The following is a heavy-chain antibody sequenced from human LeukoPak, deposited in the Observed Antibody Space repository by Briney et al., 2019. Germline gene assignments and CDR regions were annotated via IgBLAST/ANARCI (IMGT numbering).Heavy chain of an antibody. CDR1: GFTFSSYG. D-gene: IGHD3-16*02. CDR3: AKVSYDYVWGSYRSHFDY. V-gene: IGHV3-30*02. Sequence: PGGSLRLSCAASGFTFSSYGMHWVRQAPGKGLEWVAFIRYDGSNKYYADSVKGRFTISRDNSKNTLYLQMNSLRAEDTAVYYCAKVSYDYVWGSYRSHFDYWGQGTLVTVSS. J-gene: IGHJ4*02. CDR2: IRYDGSNK.